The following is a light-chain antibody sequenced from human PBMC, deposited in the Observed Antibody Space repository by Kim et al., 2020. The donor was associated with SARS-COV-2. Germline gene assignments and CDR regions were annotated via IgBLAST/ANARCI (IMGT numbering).Light chain of an antibody. J-gene: IGLJ3*02. CDR1: SLRSFP. V-gene: IGLV3-19*01. Sequence: SSELTQDLPVSVALGQTVRITCQGDSLRSFPANWYQQTPGQAPILIIYGKNNRPSGIPDRFSGSRSENTASLTITGAQAEDAADYYCSSRDTTGNRILFG. CDR3: SSRDTTGNRIL. CDR2: GKN.